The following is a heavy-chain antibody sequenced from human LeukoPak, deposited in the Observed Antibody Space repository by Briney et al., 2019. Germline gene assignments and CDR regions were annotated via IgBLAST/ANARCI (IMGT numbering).Heavy chain of an antibody. CDR3: ARGHTAVTRHFDL. CDR2: ISSGSSAI. Sequence: KPGGSLRLSCEASGFTFTTYSITWVRQPPGKGLEWVSIISSGSSAIFSEAALKGRFAISRDDAKNLLYLDRNSLRAEDTAVYYCARGHTAVTRHFDLWGQGTLVTVSS. J-gene: IGHJ4*02. D-gene: IGHD4-17*01. V-gene: IGHV3-21*01. CDR1: GFTFTTYS.